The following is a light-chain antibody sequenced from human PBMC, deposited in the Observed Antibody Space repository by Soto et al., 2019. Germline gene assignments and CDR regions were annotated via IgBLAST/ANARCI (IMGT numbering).Light chain of an antibody. Sequence: EIVMTQSPGTLSVSPGERATLSCRASQSVSSYLAWYQQKPGQAPRLLIYDASNRATGIPARFSGSGSGTDFTLTISSLEPEDFALYYCQQRSNWPITFGQGTLLEI. CDR3: QQRSNWPIT. CDR2: DAS. V-gene: IGKV3-11*01. J-gene: IGKJ5*01. CDR1: QSVSSY.